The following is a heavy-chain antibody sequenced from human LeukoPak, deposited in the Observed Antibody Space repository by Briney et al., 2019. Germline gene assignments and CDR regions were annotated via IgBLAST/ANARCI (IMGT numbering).Heavy chain of an antibody. J-gene: IGHJ4*02. CDR3: ARAAYSSGWYTRGSYFDY. CDR1: GGSFSGYY. Sequence: SETLSLTCAVYGGSFSGYYWSWIRQPPGKGLEWIGEINHSGSTNYNLSLNSRDTISVDTSKNQFSLKLSSVTAADTAVYYCARAAYSSGWYTRGSYFDYWGQGTLVTVSS. CDR2: INHSGST. D-gene: IGHD6-19*01. V-gene: IGHV4-34*01.